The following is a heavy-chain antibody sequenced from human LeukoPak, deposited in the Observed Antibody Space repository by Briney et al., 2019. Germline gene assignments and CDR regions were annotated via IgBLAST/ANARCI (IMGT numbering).Heavy chain of an antibody. V-gene: IGHV3-23*01. D-gene: IGHD6-19*01. Sequence: GGSLRLFCAASVFTFSNSAMSWVRQARGRGLEWVSTLSGSGITTYYADSVKGRFTISRDNSKNTLYLQMNSLRAEDTAVYYCAKGIYSSGWSYFDYWGHGTLVTVSS. CDR1: VFTFSNSA. CDR2: LSGSGITT. J-gene: IGHJ4*01. CDR3: AKGIYSSGWSYFDY.